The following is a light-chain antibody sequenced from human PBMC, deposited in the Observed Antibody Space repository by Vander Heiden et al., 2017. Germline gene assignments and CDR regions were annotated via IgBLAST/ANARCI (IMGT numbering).Light chain of an antibody. CDR2: VVS. CDR3: SSCTGSFTLNWV. CDR1: GSNVDGYKY. J-gene: IGLJ3*02. Sequence: QSALSHPPPVSGSPGHTITISCTGIGSNVDGYKYDSWYQQHPDKAPKVVIYVVSYRPSGVSNRISGSKSGNTASLTISGLQAEDEAFYFCSSCTGSFTLNWVFGGGTKVTVL. V-gene: IGLV2-14*03.